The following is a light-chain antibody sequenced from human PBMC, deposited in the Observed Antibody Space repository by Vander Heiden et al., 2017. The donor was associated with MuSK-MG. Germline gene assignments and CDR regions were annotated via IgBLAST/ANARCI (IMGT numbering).Light chain of an antibody. Sequence: QPALTQPASVSGSPGQSITISCTGTASDIGAYNDVSWYQQHQGTAPKTLIYDVANRPSGVSNRFSGSKSGNTASLTISGLQAEDEALYYCDSFTSSTTVVFGGGTKLTVL. V-gene: IGLV2-14*03. CDR3: DSFTSSTTVV. CDR2: DVA. J-gene: IGLJ2*01. CDR1: ASDIGAYND.